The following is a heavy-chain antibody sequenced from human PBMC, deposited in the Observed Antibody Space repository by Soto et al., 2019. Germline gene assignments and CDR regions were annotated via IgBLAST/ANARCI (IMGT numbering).Heavy chain of an antibody. D-gene: IGHD6-13*01. Sequence: VQLVASGGGVVQPGRSPRLSCAASGFTFSSYGMHWVRQAPGKGLEWVAVISYDGSNKYYADSVKGRFTISRDNSKNTLYLQMNSLRAEDTAVYYCAKPGSSSGSDYWGQGTLVTVSS. J-gene: IGHJ4*02. V-gene: IGHV3-30*18. CDR3: AKPGSSSGSDY. CDR2: ISYDGSNK. CDR1: GFTFSSYG.